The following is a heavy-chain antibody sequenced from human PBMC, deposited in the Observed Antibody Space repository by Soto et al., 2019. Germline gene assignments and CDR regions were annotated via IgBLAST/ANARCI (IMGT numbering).Heavy chain of an antibody. Sequence: SETLSLTCIVSGESISSSSYYWGWIRQPPGKGLEWIGSIYYSGRTYYNPSFKSRVTISIDTSKNQFSLKLSSVTATDTAVYYCARQRTTVVTQAYFDHWGQGALVTASS. CDR3: ARQRTTVVTQAYFDH. CDR1: GESISSSSYY. J-gene: IGHJ4*02. V-gene: IGHV4-39*01. CDR2: IYYSGRT. D-gene: IGHD2-21*02.